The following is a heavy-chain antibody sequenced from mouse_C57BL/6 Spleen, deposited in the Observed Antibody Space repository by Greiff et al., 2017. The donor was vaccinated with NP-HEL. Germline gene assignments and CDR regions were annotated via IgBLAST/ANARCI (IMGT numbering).Heavy chain of an antibody. D-gene: IGHD2-4*01. J-gene: IGHJ2*01. CDR3: ARQRTYDYDGGFDY. V-gene: IGHV3-8*01. Sequence: VQLQQSGPGLAKPSQTLSLTCSVTGYSITSDYWNWIRKFPGNKLEYMGYISNSGSTYYNPSLKSRISITRDTSKNQYYLQYNSMTTEDTATNYCARQRTYDYDGGFDYWGQGTTLTVSS. CDR2: ISNSGST. CDR1: GYSITSDY.